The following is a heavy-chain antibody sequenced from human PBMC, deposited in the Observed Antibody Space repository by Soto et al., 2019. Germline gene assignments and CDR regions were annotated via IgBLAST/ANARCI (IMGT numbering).Heavy chain of an antibody. CDR3: AKYQYYDSSDRPFDY. D-gene: IGHD3-22*01. J-gene: IGHJ4*02. Sequence: PGGSLRLSCAASGFTFSSYAMSWVRQAPGKGLEWVSAISGSGGSTYYADSVKGRFTITRDNSKNTLYLQMNSLRAEDTAVYYCAKYQYYDSSDRPFDYWGQGTLVTVSS. V-gene: IGHV3-23*01. CDR1: GFTFSSYA. CDR2: ISGSGGST.